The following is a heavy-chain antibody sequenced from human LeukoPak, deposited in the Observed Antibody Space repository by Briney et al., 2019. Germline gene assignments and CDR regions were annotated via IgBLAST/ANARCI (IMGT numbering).Heavy chain of an antibody. CDR3: XKNQVVXFILVNWGQGTLVTVSSDV. V-gene: IGHV3-23*01. D-gene: IGHD7-27*01. CDR1: GFTVSSNY. CDR2: ITGSGDRT. J-gene: IGHJ6*04. Sequence: GGSLRLSCAASGFTVSSNYMSWVRQAPGKGLEWVSSITGSGDRTYYTDSVKGRFTISRDNSKNTLYLQMNSLRAEDTAVYYCXKNQVVXFILVNWGQGTLVTVSSDVWGKGTTVTVSS.